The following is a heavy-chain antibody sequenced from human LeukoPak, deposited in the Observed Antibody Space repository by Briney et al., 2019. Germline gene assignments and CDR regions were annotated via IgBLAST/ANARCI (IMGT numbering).Heavy chain of an antibody. D-gene: IGHD3-22*01. CDR2: ISGSGGST. CDR3: AKRMFYDSSGNVYNYYGMDV. Sequence: GGSLRLSRAASGFTFSSYAMSWVRQAPGKGLEWVSGISGSGGSTYYADSVKGRFTISRDNSKNTLYLQMDSLRAEDTAVYYCAKRMFYDSSGNVYNYYGMDVWGQGTTVTVSS. CDR1: GFTFSSYA. J-gene: IGHJ6*02. V-gene: IGHV3-23*01.